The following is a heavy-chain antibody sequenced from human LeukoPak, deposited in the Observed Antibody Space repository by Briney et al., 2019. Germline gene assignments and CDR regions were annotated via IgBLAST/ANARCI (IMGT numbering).Heavy chain of an antibody. CDR2: IIPIFGPA. J-gene: IGHJ4*02. V-gene: IGHV1-69*13. CDR3: AAPYGDYDFWSLDY. D-gene: IGHD3-3*01. Sequence: ASVKVSCKASGGTFTNYAISWVRQAPGQGLEWMGGIIPIFGPAHYAQKFQGRVTITADESTSTAYMELSSLRSEDTAVYYCAAPYGDYDFWSLDYWGQGTLVTVSS. CDR1: GGTFTNYA.